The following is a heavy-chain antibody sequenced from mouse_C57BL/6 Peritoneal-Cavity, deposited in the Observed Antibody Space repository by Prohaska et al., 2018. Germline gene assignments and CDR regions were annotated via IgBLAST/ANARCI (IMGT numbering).Heavy chain of an antibody. CDR3: TRRYYGSSSDV. Sequence: EVKLEESGGGLVQPGGSMKLSCAASGFSFSDAWMDWVRQSPEKGLEWVAEIRNKANNHVTYYAESVKGRFTISRDDSKSSVYLQRSSLSAVDTGTDYCTRRYYGSSSDVWGTGTTVTVSS. V-gene: IGHV6-6*01. CDR2: IRNKANNHVT. CDR1: GFSFSDAW. D-gene: IGHD1-1*01. J-gene: IGHJ1*03.